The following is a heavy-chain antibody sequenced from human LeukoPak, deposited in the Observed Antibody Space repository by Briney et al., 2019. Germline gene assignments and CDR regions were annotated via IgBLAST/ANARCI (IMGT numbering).Heavy chain of an antibody. V-gene: IGHV1-18*01. CDR1: GYTFTSSG. CDR2: ISTQSGDT. CDR3: ARDWDSIGVAASVWFDT. J-gene: IGHJ5*02. D-gene: IGHD6-19*01. Sequence: ASVKVSCKASGYTFTSSGISWVRLAPGQGLEWMGWISTQSGDTKYAQRLQGRVTMTTDTSTSTAYMEQRSLRSDDTAVYYCARDWDSIGVAASVWFDTWGQGTLVTLSS.